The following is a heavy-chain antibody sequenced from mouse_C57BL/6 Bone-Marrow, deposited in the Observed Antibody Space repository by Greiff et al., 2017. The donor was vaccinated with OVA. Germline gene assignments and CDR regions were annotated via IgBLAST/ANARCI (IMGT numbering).Heavy chain of an antibody. Sequence: QVQLQQPGAELVKPGASVKMSCKASGYTFTSYWITWVKQRPGQGLEWIGDIYPGSGSTNYNEKFKSKATLTVDTSSSTAYMQLSSLTSEDSAVYYCARDYSNYVYYAMDYWGQGTSVTVSS. J-gene: IGHJ4*01. CDR2: IYPGSGST. CDR1: GYTFTSYW. CDR3: ARDYSNYVYYAMDY. V-gene: IGHV1-55*01. D-gene: IGHD2-5*01.